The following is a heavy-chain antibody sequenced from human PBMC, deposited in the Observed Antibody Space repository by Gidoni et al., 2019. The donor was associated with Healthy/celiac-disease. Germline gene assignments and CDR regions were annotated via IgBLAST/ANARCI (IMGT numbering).Heavy chain of an antibody. CDR3: ARGAPIPSYSSGPQGFDY. CDR1: GGTISSDT. V-gene: IGHV1-69*02. CDR2: SIPILGIA. Sequence: QVQLVQSGAEVKKPGSSVKVSCKASGGTISSDTISWVRQAPGQVLEWMGRSIPILGIANYAQKFQGRVTITADKSTSTAYMELSSLRSEDTAVYYCARGAPIPSYSSGPQGFDYWGQGTLVTVSS. J-gene: IGHJ4*02. D-gene: IGHD6-19*01.